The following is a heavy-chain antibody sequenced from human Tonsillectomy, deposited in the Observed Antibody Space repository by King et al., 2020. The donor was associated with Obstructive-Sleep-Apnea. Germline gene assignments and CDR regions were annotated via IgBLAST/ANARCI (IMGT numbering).Heavy chain of an antibody. J-gene: IGHJ3*02. CDR1: GFTFSSYW. CDR2: LKSDGSDT. D-gene: IGHD3-10*01. Sequence: VQLVESGGGLVQPGGSLRLSCAASGFTFSSYWMHWVRQAPGKDLVWVSRLKSDGSDTSYADSVKGRFTASRDNAKNTVYLQMNSPRAEDTAVYYCARDGGSGSLGAFDIWGQGTMVTVSS. CDR3: ARDGGSGSLGAFDI. V-gene: IGHV3-74*01.